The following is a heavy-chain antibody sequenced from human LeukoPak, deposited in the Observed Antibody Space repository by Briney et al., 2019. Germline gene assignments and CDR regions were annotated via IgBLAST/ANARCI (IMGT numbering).Heavy chain of an antibody. CDR3: AQGYTSGMDV. V-gene: IGHV4-30-2*01. CDR1: GGSISSGGYS. J-gene: IGHJ6*04. D-gene: IGHD3-16*02. CDR2: IYHSGST. Sequence: SETLSLTCAVSGGSISSGGYSWSWIRQPPGKGLEWIGYIYHSGSTYYNPSLKSRVTISVDRSKNQFSLKLSSVTAADTAVYHCAQGYTSGMDVWGKGTTVTVSS.